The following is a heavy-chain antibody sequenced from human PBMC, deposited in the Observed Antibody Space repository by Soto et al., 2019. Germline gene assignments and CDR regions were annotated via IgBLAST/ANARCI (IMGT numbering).Heavy chain of an antibody. D-gene: IGHD3-9*01. CDR3: AQTRGDLLTGHYSFDF. J-gene: IGHJ4*02. Sequence: QITLKESGPTLVKPTQTLTLTCTFSGFSLNTRGVGVGWIRQPPGKALEWLALISWDGEKRYRPSLKTRLTVTKDTSENQVVLTMTNMDPVDTATYYCAQTRGDLLTGHYSFDFWGQGTLVTVSS. CDR2: ISWDGEK. CDR1: GFSLNTRGVG. V-gene: IGHV2-5*02.